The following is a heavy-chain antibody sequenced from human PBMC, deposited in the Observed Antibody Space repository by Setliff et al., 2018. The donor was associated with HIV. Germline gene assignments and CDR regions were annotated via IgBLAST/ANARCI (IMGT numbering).Heavy chain of an antibody. Sequence: PGGSLRLSCAASGFSFSNYGMSWFRQAPGKGLEWVSGIRDSGVSFYYADSVMGRFSISRDNSRNTLYLQMNSLRDEDTAVYFCAKDIQGSGGSCKHFDCWGQGTRVTVSS. CDR3: AKDIQGSGGSCKHFDC. V-gene: IGHV3-23*01. J-gene: IGHJ4*02. CDR1: GFSFSNYG. CDR2: IRDSGVSF. D-gene: IGHD2-15*01.